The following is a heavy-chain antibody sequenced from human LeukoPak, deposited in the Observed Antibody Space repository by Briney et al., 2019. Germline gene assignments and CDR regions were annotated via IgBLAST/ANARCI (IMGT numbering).Heavy chain of an antibody. CDR3: ARDWVVRRNWYFDL. D-gene: IGHD4-23*01. Sequence: SETLSLTCTVSGGSISSSSYYWGWIRQPPGKGLEWIGSIYYSGSTYYNPSLKSRVTISVDTSKNQFSLKLSSVTAADTAVYYCARDWVVRRNWYFDLWGRGTLVTVSS. V-gene: IGHV4-39*07. CDR1: GGSISSSSYY. J-gene: IGHJ2*01. CDR2: IYYSGST.